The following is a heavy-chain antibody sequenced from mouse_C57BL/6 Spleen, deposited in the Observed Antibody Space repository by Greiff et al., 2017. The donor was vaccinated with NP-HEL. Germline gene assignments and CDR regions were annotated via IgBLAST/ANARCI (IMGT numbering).Heavy chain of an antibody. D-gene: IGHD2-4*01. CDR1: GYTFTDYN. CDR3: ARRVYYDYAYYFDY. Sequence: EVKLMESGPELVKPGASVKIPCKASGYTFTDYNMDWVKQSHGKSLEWIGDINPNNGGTIYNQKFKGKATLTVDKSSSTAYMELRSLTSEDTAVYYCARRVYYDYAYYFDYWGQGTTLTVSS. V-gene: IGHV1-18*01. J-gene: IGHJ2*01. CDR2: INPNNGGT.